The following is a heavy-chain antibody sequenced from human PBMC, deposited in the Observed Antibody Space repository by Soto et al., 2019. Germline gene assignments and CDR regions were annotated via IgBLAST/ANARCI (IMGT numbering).Heavy chain of an antibody. CDR3: ARELGPLGWFDP. D-gene: IGHD3-3*02. CDR2: IIPTFGTA. V-gene: IGHV1-69*01. CDR1: GGTFSSYA. Sequence: QVQLVQSGAEVKKPGSSVKVSCKASGGTFSSYAISWERQAPGQGLEWLGGIIPTFGTANSAQKFQGRVTITADESTSTAYMELSSMRSEDTAVYYCARELGPLGWFDPWGQGTLVTVSS. J-gene: IGHJ5*02.